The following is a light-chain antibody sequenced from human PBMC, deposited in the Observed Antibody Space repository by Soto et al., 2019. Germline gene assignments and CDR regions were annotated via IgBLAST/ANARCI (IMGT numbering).Light chain of an antibody. Sequence: AIRMTQSPPSFSASTGDKVTITCRASRSIGTYLAWYQQRPGKAPNLLIYSASILQSGVPSRFSGSGSGTDFTLTITSLQSEDFATYYCQQYHAYPPTFGQGTNVGIK. CDR2: SAS. CDR1: RSIGTY. J-gene: IGKJ1*01. V-gene: IGKV1-8*01. CDR3: QQYHAYPPT.